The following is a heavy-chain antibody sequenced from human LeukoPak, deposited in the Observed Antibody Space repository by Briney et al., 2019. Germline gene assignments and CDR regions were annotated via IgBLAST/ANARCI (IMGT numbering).Heavy chain of an antibody. J-gene: IGHJ4*02. D-gene: IGHD2-2*01. Sequence: PGGSLRLSCAASGFTFSSYAMSWVRQAPGKGLEWVSAISGSGGSTYYADSVKGRFTISRDNSKNTLYLQMNSLRAEDTAVYYCAKTQRYCSSTSCHFVYWGQGTLVTVSS. CDR3: AKTQRYCSSTSCHFVY. V-gene: IGHV3-23*01. CDR2: ISGSGGST. CDR1: GFTFSSYA.